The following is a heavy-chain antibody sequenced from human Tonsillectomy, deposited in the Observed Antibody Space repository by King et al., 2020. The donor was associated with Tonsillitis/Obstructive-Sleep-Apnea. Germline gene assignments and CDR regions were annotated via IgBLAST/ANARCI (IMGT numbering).Heavy chain of an antibody. D-gene: IGHD3-3*01. CDR2: INHSGSP. V-gene: IGHV4-34*01. CDR3: AAHYDFWSPFDY. CDR1: GGSFSGYY. J-gene: IGHJ4*02. Sequence: VQLQQWGAGLLKPSETLSLTCAVYGGSFSGYYWSWLRQPPGKGLEWSGEINHSGSPNYNPALKSGVTISVNTSKNHFSLKLSYVTAADTAVYYCAAHYDFWSPFDYWGQGTLVTVSS.